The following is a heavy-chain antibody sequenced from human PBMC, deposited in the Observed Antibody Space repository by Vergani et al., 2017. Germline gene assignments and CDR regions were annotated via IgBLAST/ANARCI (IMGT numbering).Heavy chain of an antibody. CDR3: ARVGWFGEFGSNYFDF. J-gene: IGHJ4*02. CDR2: ISSSSSYI. D-gene: IGHD3-10*01. V-gene: IGHV3-21*01. CDR1: GFTFSSYS. Sequence: EVQLVESGGGLVKPGGSLRLSCAASGFTFSSYSMNWVRQAPGKGLEWVSSISSSSSYIYYADSVKGRFTISRDNAKNSLYLQMNSLRAEDKAVYYCARVGWFGEFGSNYFDFWGQGTLVTVSS.